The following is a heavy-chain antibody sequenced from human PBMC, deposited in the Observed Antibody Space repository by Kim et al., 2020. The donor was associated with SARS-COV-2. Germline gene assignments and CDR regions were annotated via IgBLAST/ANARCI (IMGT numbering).Heavy chain of an antibody. CDR2: IIPIFGTA. CDR1: GGTFSSYA. Sequence: SVKVSCKASGGTFSSYAISWVRQAPGQGLEWMGGIIPIFGTANYAQRFQGRVTITADESTSTAYMELSSLRSEDTAVYYCASPPRKDGPQGYYYYMDVWGKGTTVTVPS. J-gene: IGHJ6*03. V-gene: IGHV1-69*13. CDR3: ASPPRKDGPQGYYYYMDV. D-gene: IGHD2-15*01.